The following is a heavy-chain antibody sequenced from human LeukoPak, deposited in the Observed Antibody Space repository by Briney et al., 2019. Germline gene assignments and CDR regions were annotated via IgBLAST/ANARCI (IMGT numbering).Heavy chain of an antibody. CDR1: GYTFTGYY. CDR2: INPSGGST. CDR3: ATGPPAASDFNWFDP. V-gene: IGHV1-46*01. D-gene: IGHD2-2*01. Sequence: ASVKVSCKASGYTFTGYYMHWVRQAPGQGLEWMGIINPSGGSTSYVQKFQGRVTMTEDTSTDTAYMELSSLRSEDTAVYYCATGPPAASDFNWFDPWGQGTLVTVSS. J-gene: IGHJ5*02.